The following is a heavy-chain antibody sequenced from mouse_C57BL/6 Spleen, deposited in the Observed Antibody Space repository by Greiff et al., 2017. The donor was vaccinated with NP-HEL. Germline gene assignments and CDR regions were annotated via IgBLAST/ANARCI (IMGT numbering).Heavy chain of an antibody. CDR2: IHPNSGST. CDR1: GYTFTSYW. J-gene: IGHJ4*01. D-gene: IGHD2-12*01. V-gene: IGHV1-64*01. CDR3: AGGDYSYAMGY. Sequence: QVQLQQPGAELVKPGASVKLSCKASGYTFTSYWMHWVKQRPGQGLEWIGMIHPNSGSTNYNEKFKSKATLTVDKPSSTAYMQLSSLTSEDSAVYYCAGGDYSYAMGYWGQGTSVTVAS.